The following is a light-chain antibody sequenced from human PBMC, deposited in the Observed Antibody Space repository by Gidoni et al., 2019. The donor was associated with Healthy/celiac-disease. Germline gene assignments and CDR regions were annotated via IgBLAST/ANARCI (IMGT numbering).Light chain of an antibody. CDR1: QRISSY. CDR3: QQSYSTPWT. V-gene: IGKV1-39*01. Sequence: DIQMTHSPSSLSAYVGDRVTITCRASQRISSYLNWYQQKPGKAPKLLIYAASSLQSGVPSRFSGSGSGTDFTLTISSLQPEDFATYYCQQSYSTPWTFGQGTKVEIK. J-gene: IGKJ1*01. CDR2: AAS.